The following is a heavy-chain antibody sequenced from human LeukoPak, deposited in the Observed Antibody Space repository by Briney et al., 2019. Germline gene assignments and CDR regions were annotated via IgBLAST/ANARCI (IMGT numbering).Heavy chain of an antibody. CDR2: IYYSGST. CDR1: GGSINSSSYY. D-gene: IGHD2-21*02. Sequence: PSETLSLTCTVSGGSINSSSYYWGWIRQPPGKGLEWIGSIYYSGSTYDNPSLKSRVTISVDTSKNQFSLELSSVTAADTAVYYCARVGEFVVVTASTHSYYMDVWGKGTTVTVSS. CDR3: ARVGEFVVVTASTHSYYMDV. V-gene: IGHV4-39*07. J-gene: IGHJ6*03.